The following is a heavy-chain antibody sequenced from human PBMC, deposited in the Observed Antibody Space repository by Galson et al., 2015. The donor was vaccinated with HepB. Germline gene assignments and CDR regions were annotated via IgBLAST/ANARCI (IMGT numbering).Heavy chain of an antibody. CDR2: VSGSGDYT. J-gene: IGHJ4*02. V-gene: IGHV3-23*01. CDR1: GFTFNSFA. CDR3: AKELRYANTNDGISLDF. Sequence: SLRLSCAASGFTFNSFAMSWVRQAPGKGLNWVSAVSGSGDYTYYAASVKGRFTISRDNSKNTLSLQMNSLRPEDTAVYYCAKELRYANTNDGISLDFWGQWTLITVSS. D-gene: IGHD2-8*01.